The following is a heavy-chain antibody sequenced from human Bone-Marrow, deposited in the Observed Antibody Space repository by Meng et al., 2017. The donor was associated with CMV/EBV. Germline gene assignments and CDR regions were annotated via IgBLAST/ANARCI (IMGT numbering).Heavy chain of an antibody. V-gene: IGHV4-59*02. CDR3: ARGARITMVRGAPFDY. J-gene: IGHJ4*02. CDR2: IYYTGST. CDR1: GGSVSSYY. D-gene: IGHD3-10*01. Sequence: SETLSLTCTVSGGSVSSYYWSWIRQAPGKGLEWIGFIYYTGSTSFNPSLKSRVTISVDKSKNQFSLKLSSVTAADTAVYYCARGARITMVRGAPFDYWGQGPLVTVSS.